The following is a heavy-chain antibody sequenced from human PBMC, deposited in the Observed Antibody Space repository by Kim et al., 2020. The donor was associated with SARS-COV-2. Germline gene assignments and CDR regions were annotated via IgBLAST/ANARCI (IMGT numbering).Heavy chain of an antibody. J-gene: IGHJ5*02. CDR3: ARELEGWFDP. Sequence: TLDNPSLKSRVTISVDTSKNQVFLKLSSVTAADTAVYSWARELEGWFDPWGQGTLVTVSS. CDR2: T. V-gene: IGHV4-31*02. D-gene: IGHD1-1*01.